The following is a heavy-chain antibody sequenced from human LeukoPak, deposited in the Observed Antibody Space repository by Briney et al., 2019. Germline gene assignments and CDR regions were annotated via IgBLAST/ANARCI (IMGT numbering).Heavy chain of an antibody. V-gene: IGHV3-23*01. CDR3: ANHVGVTTHYYYYMDV. CDR1: GFTLSSYA. J-gene: IGHJ6*03. Sequence: GGSLRLSCAASGFTLSSYAMSWVRQAPGKGLEWVSGITGGGGSTYYADSVKGRFTISRDNAKNTLYLQMNSLRVEDTAVYYCANHVGVTTHYYYYMDVWGKGTTVTVSS. CDR2: ITGGGGST. D-gene: IGHD1-26*01.